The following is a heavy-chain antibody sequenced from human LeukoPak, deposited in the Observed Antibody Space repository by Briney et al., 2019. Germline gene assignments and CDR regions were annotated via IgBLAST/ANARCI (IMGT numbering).Heavy chain of an antibody. J-gene: IGHJ4*02. CDR3: ARCDYYDSSGYYPGFDY. D-gene: IGHD3-22*01. CDR1: GGSFSGYY. V-gene: IGHV4-59*01. Sequence: SETLSLTCAVYGGSFSGYYWSWIRQPPGKGLEWIGYIYYSGSINYNPSLKSRVTISIDTSKNQFSLKLSSVTAADTAVYYCARCDYYDSSGYYPGFDYWGQGTLVTVSS. CDR2: IYYSGSI.